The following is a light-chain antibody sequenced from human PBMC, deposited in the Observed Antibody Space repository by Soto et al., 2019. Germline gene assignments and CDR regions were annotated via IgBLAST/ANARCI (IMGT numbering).Light chain of an antibody. Sequence: EIVMTQSPATLSVSPGERATLSCRASQSVSSNLAWYQQKPGQAPRLLIYGASTRATSIPARFSGSGSGTEFTLTISSLQSEDFAVYYCQQYNNWPGFGPGTKVDIK. J-gene: IGKJ3*01. V-gene: IGKV3-15*01. CDR2: GAS. CDR1: QSVSSN. CDR3: QQYNNWPG.